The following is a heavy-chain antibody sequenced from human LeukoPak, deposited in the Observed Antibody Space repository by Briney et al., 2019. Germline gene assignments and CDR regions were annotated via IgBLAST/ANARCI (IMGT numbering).Heavy chain of an antibody. CDR2: IYYSGST. V-gene: IGHV4-39*07. D-gene: IGHD3-22*01. CDR1: GGSISSSSYY. J-gene: IGHJ4*02. Sequence: SETLSLTCTVSGGSISSSSYYWGWIRQPPGKGLEWIGSIYYSGSTYYNPSLKSRVTISVDTSKNQFSLKLSSVTAADTAVYYCATPLDYYDSSGYRSWGQGTLVTVSS. CDR3: ATPLDYYDSSGYRS.